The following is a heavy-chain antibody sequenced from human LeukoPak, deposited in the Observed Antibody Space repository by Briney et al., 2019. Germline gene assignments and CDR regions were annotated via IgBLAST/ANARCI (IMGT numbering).Heavy chain of an antibody. CDR2: IRSNTYGGTG. CDR3: SRDQYRYDYGSGSSGLFDY. CDR1: GFTFGDYA. D-gene: IGHD3-10*01. V-gene: IGHV3-49*04. Sequence: GGSLRLSCTASGFTFGDYAMSWVRQAPGEGLEWVGFIRSNTYGGTGEYAASVKGRFTISRDDSKSIAYLQMNSLKTEDTAVYYCSRDQYRYDYGSGSSGLFDYWGQGTLVTVSS. J-gene: IGHJ4*02.